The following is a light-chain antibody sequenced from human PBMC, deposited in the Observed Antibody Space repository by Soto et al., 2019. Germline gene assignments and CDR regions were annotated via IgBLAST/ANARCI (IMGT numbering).Light chain of an antibody. V-gene: IGKV2-28*01. Sequence: DIVMTQSPLSLPVTPGEPASISCRSSQSLLHSNGYNYLDWYLQKPGQSPPLLIYLGSNRASGVPDRFSGSGSGTDFTLTISRVEAEDVGVYYCMQSRQTPDFGQGTKLEIK. CDR1: QSLLHSNGYNY. J-gene: IGKJ2*01. CDR3: MQSRQTPD. CDR2: LGS.